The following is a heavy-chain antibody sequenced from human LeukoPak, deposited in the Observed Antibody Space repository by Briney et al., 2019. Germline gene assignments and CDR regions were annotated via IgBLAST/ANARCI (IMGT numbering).Heavy chain of an antibody. V-gene: IGHV3-30*02. CDR3: AEDLGSIRLSRISPSDY. CDR2: IRYDGSNK. CDR1: GFTFSSYG. J-gene: IGHJ4*02. D-gene: IGHD1-1*01. Sequence: GGSLRLSCAASGFTFSSYGMHWVRQAPGKGLEWVAFIRYDGSNKYYADSVKGRFTISRDNSKNTLYLQMNSLRAEDTAVYYCAEDLGSIRLSRISPSDYWGQGTLVTVSS.